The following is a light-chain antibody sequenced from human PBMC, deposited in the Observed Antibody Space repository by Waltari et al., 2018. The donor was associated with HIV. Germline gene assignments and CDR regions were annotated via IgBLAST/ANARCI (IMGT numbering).Light chain of an antibody. CDR3: CSYAGPTPLV. CDR2: DVT. Sequence: QSALTQPACVSASRGKSITVSSTGTTREVGRYDLVVWYQHFPGRAPKLIIFDVTKRPSGVSNRFSGSKSGNTASLTISGLQPEDEADYYCCSYAGPTPLVFGGGTKLTVL. CDR1: TREVGRYDL. J-gene: IGLJ2*01. V-gene: IGLV2-23*02.